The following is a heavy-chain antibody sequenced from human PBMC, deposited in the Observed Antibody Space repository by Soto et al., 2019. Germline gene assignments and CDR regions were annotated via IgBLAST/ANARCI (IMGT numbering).Heavy chain of an antibody. CDR1: GYTFTSHY. CDR3: ARDLGCSGGSCYPSDDY. J-gene: IGHJ4*02. V-gene: IGHV1-46*01. CDR2: INPSGGST. D-gene: IGHD2-15*01. Sequence: ASVKVSCKASGYTFTSHYMHWVRQAPGQGLEWMGIINPSGGSTSYAQKFQGRVTMTRDTSTSTVYMELSSLRSEDTAVYYCARDLGCSGGSCYPSDDYWGQGTLVTVSS.